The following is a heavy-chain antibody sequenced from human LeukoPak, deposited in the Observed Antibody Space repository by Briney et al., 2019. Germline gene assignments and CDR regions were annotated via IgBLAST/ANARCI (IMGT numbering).Heavy chain of an antibody. CDR3: ARIYCTSTGCYTPYFDY. CDR2: IKEDGSQK. V-gene: IGHV3-7*04. Sequence: PGGSLRLSCAASGFTFSTYWMSWVRQAPGKGLEWVANIKEDGSQKYYVDSLKGRFTISRDNAKNSLYLQMNSLRAEDTSVYYCARIYCTSTGCYTPYFDYWGQGTLVTVSS. J-gene: IGHJ4*02. D-gene: IGHD2-2*02. CDR1: GFTFSTYW.